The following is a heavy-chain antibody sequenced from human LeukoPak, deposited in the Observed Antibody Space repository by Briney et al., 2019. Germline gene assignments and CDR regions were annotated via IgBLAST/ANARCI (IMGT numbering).Heavy chain of an antibody. J-gene: IGHJ4*02. V-gene: IGHV3-74*01. Sequence: GWALRLSCAGSLFTFSSSWWHWVRPAAGKGVVWVSRIKCDGSSTTYADSVQGRFTISRDNSKNTLYLQMNSLRAEDTAVYYCAKGHDTSGLYSLDFWGQGTLVTVSS. CDR3: AKGHDTSGLYSLDF. CDR2: IKCDGSST. CDR1: LFTFSSSW. D-gene: IGHD3-3*01.